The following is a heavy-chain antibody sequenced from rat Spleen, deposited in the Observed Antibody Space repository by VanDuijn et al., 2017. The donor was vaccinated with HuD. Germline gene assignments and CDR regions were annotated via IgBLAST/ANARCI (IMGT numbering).Heavy chain of an antibody. J-gene: IGHJ3*01. V-gene: IGHV5-25*01. Sequence: EVQLVESGGGLVQPGRSLKLSCAASRFTFSDYYMAWVRQAPTKGLEWVASISPSGVTYYRDSVKGRFTVSRENAKSTLYLLMDSLRSEDTATYYCARQGTTSFDYWGQGTLVTVSS. CDR1: RFTFSDYY. D-gene: IGHD1-5*01. CDR3: ARQGTTSFDY. CDR2: ISPSGVT.